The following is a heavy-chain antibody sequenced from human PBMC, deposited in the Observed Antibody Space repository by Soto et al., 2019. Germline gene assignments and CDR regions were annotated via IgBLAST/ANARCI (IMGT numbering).Heavy chain of an antibody. Sequence: PSETLSLTCSVYGGSFSGYYWSWVRHPPGKGLEWIGEINHSGSTNYNPSLKSRVTISVDTSKNQFSLKLSSVTAADMAVYYCARGGLIWFGELLQRLHYGMDVGGSGTTVTDSS. CDR3: ARGGLIWFGELLQRLHYGMDV. D-gene: IGHD3-10*01. CDR2: INHSGST. CDR1: GGSFSGYY. V-gene: IGHV4-34*01. J-gene: IGHJ6*04.